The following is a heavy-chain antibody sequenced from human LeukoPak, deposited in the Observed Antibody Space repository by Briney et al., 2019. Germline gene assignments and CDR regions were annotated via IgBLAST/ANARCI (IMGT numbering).Heavy chain of an antibody. V-gene: IGHV5-51*01. CDR3: GRYGLSGNGYTSYFYYGMDF. CDR2: IYSDESLI. J-gene: IGHJ6*02. CDR1: GYSFSKYW. Sequence: GESLKISCTASGYSFSKYWIGWVRQTPGKGLEWMGFIYSDESLIRYSPSFEGQVTISADNSINTAYLQWNSLKASDTAMYYCGRYGLSGNGYTSYFYYGMDFWGQGTAVTVSS. D-gene: IGHD5-24*01.